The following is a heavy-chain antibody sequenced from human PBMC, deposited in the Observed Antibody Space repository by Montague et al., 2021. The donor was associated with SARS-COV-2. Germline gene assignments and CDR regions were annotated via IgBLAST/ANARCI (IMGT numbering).Heavy chain of an antibody. CDR3: ARTYYDILTGYYNRGAFDI. CDR2: IYYSGST. D-gene: IGHD3-9*01. V-gene: IGHV4-59*08. CDR1: GGSISSYY. Sequence: SETLSLTCTVYGGSISSYYWSWIRQPPGKGLEWIGYIYYSGSTNYNPSLKSRVTISVDTSKNQFSLKLSPVTAADTAVYYCARTYYDILTGYYNRGAFDIWGQGTMVTVSS. J-gene: IGHJ3*02.